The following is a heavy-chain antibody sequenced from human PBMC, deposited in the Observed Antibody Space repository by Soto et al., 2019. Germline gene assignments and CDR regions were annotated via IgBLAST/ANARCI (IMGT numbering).Heavy chain of an antibody. CDR3: ARVGPRNYYDSSGYYYYYDY. Sequence: SETLSLTCTVSGGSLSSGGYYWSWIRQHPGKGLEWIGYIYYIGSTYYNPSLKSRVTISVDTSKNQFSLKLSSVTAADTAVYYCARVGPRNYYDSSGYYYYYDYWGQGTQLTVS. V-gene: IGHV4-31*03. CDR2: IYYIGST. CDR1: GGSLSSGGYY. J-gene: IGHJ4*02. D-gene: IGHD3-22*01.